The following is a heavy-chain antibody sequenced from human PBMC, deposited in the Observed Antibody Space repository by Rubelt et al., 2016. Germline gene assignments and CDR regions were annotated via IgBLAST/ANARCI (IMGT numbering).Heavy chain of an antibody. V-gene: IGHV1-18*01. J-gene: IGHJ6*02. CDR1: GGTFSSHA. CDR3: AREGVKGSRKDGMDV. CDR2: ISAYNGNT. Sequence: QVHLVHSGAEVKKPESSVKVSCKASGGTFSSHAISWVRQAPGQGLEWLGRISAYNGNTNYAQKLPGRVTMTTDASTSTAYMELRSLGSDDTAVYYCAREGVKGSRKDGMDVWGQGTTVTVSS. D-gene: IGHD2-8*01.